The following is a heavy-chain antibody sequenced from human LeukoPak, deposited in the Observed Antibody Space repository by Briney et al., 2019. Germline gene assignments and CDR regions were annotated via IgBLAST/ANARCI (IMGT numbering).Heavy chain of an antibody. J-gene: IGHJ4*02. CDR3: AGCRWNYHYFEH. V-gene: IGHV3-66*01. D-gene: IGHD1-7*01. CDR2: IYSGGST. Sequence: GGSLRLSCAASGFTVSGNYTTGVRQAPGKGLECVSVIYSGGSTYYADSVEGRFTISRDNSKNTLYLHMNSLRAEDTAVYYCAGCRWNYHYFEHWGQGTLVTVSS. CDR1: GFTVSGNY.